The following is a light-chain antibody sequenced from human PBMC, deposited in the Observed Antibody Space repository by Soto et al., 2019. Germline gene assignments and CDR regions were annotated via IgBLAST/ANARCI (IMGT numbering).Light chain of an antibody. J-gene: IGLJ2*01. CDR1: SSDVGGYNY. V-gene: IGLV2-8*01. Sequence: QSALTQPPSASGSPGQSVTISCTGTSSDVGGYNYVSWYQQHPGKAPKLMIYEVNKRPSGAPNRFSGSKSANTASLTVSGLQAEDEADYYCAAWDDSPSGVVFGGGTKVTVL. CDR2: EVN. CDR3: AAWDDSPSGVV.